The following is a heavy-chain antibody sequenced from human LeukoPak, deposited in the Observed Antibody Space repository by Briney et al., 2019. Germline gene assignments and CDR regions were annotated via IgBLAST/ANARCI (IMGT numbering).Heavy chain of an antibody. J-gene: IGHJ4*02. CDR2: INPSGGST. CDR1: GYTFTSYY. Sequence: ASVKVSCKASGYTFTSYYMHWVRQAPGQGLEWMGIINPSGGSTSYAQKFQGRVTMTRDTSTSTVYMELSSLRSEDTAVYYCARERSLRFLEWPNVLPGDDEYYFDYWGQGTLVTVSS. V-gene: IGHV1-46*01. CDR3: ARERSLRFLEWPNVLPGDDEYYFDY. D-gene: IGHD3-3*01.